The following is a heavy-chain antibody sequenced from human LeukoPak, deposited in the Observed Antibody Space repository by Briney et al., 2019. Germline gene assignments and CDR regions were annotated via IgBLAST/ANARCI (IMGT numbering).Heavy chain of an antibody. CDR1: GGSISSYY. CDR2: IYYSGSA. Sequence: NPSETLSLTCSVSGGSISSYYWNWIRQSPGKGLEWIGYIYYSGSANYNPSLKSRVTMSVDTSKNQLSLKLSSVTAADTAVYYCARDGAAAGSGVDSWGQGTLVTVSS. D-gene: IGHD6-13*01. J-gene: IGHJ4*02. CDR3: ARDGAAAGSGVDS. V-gene: IGHV4-59*01.